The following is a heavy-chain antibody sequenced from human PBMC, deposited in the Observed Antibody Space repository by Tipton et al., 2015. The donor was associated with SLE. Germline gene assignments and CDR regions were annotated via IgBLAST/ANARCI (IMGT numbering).Heavy chain of an antibody. Sequence: QSGAEVKKPGSSVKVSCKASGYTFTSYGISWVRQAPGQGLEWMGWISAYNGNTNYAQKLQGRVTMTTDTSTSTAYMELRSLRSEDTAVYYCARSYCTNGVCYRGDAFDIWGQGTMVTVSS. CDR3: ARSYCTNGVCYRGDAFDI. CDR1: GYTFTSYG. J-gene: IGHJ3*02. V-gene: IGHV1-18*01. CDR2: ISAYNGNT. D-gene: IGHD2-8*01.